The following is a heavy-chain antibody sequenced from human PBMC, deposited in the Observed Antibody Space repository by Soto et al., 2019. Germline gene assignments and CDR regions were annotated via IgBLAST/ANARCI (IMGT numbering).Heavy chain of an antibody. Sequence: SETLSLTCTISGGSISSYYWSWIRQPPGKGLEWIGYIYYSGRTNYNPSLKSRVTLSVDTSNSRFSLKLSSVTAADTAVYFCARRYGYGTFDIWGQGTMVTVSS. V-gene: IGHV4-59*01. D-gene: IGHD5-18*01. CDR2: IYYSGRT. J-gene: IGHJ3*02. CDR1: GGSISSYY. CDR3: ARRYGYGTFDI.